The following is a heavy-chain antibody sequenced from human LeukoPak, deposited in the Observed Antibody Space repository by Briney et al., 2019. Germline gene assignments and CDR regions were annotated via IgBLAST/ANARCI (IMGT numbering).Heavy chain of an antibody. Sequence: GGSLRLSCAASGFTFSSYAMSWVRQAPGKGLEWVSAISGSGGSTYYADSVKGRFTISRDNSKNTLYLQMNSLRAEDTAVYYCAKGPHCSGGSCYSWDFDYWGPGNPGHRLL. CDR2: ISGSGGST. CDR3: AKGPHCSGGSCYSWDFDY. CDR1: GFTFSSYA. J-gene: IGHJ4*02. D-gene: IGHD2-15*01. V-gene: IGHV3-23*01.